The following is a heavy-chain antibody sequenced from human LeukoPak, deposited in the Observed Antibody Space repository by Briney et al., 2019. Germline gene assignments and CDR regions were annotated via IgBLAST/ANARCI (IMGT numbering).Heavy chain of an antibody. CDR1: GGSFSGYY. CDR2: INHSGST. V-gene: IGHV4-34*01. Sequence: PSETLSLTCAVYGGSFSGYYWSWIRQPPGKGLEWIGEINHSGSTNYNPSLKSRVTISVDTSKNQFSLKLSSVTAADMAVYYCARHQPPNSAFDIWGQGSMVTVSS. D-gene: IGHD1-14*01. CDR3: ARHQPPNSAFDI. J-gene: IGHJ3*02.